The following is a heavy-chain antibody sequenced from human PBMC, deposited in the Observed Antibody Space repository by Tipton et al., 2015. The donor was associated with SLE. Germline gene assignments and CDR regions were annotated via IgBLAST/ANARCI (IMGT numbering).Heavy chain of an antibody. CDR1: GFTFDDYA. CDR3: ARGDDYGDSDAFDI. Sequence: SLRLSCAASGFTFDDYAMHWVRQAPGKGLEWVSGISWNSGSIGYADSVKGRFTISRDNAKNSLYLQMNSLRAEDTAVYYCARGDDYGDSDAFDIWGQGTMVTVSS. CDR2: ISWNSGSI. D-gene: IGHD4-17*01. V-gene: IGHV3-9*01. J-gene: IGHJ3*02.